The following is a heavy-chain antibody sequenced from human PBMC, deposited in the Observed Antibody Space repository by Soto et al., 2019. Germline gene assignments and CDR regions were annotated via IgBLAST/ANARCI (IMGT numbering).Heavy chain of an antibody. J-gene: IGHJ4*02. V-gene: IGHV4-59*12. CDR3: ARGDSTVSSVFDY. CDR2: IYYSGDT. D-gene: IGHD4-17*01. Sequence: SETLSLTCTVSGGSISSYYWSWIRQPPGKGLEWIGYIYYSGDTSYNPSLKSRITISKDTSKRQFSLNLSSVTAADTAVYYCARGDSTVSSVFDYWGQGMLVTVSS. CDR1: GGSISSYY.